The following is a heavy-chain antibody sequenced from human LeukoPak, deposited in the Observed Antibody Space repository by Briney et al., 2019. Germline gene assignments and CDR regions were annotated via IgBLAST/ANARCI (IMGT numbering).Heavy chain of an antibody. D-gene: IGHD6-13*01. CDR1: GGSISSYY. CDR3: ARDHGSSWYYYYYYMDV. CDR2: IYTRGST. V-gene: IGHV4-4*07. J-gene: IGHJ6*03. Sequence: SETLSLTCTVSGGSISSYYWSWIRQPAGKGLEWIGRIYTRGSTNYNPSLKSRVTMSVDTSKNQFSLKLSSVTAADTAVYYCARDHGSSWYYYYYYMDVWGKGTTVTVSS.